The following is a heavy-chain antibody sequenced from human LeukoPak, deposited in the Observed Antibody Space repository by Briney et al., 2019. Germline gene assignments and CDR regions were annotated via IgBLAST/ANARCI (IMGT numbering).Heavy chain of an antibody. D-gene: IGHD6-6*01. J-gene: IGHJ4*02. CDR1: GFTFSSYW. CDR3: AKDIRATSIAAPDF. V-gene: IGHV3-74*01. Sequence: QPGGSLRLSCAASGFTFSSYWMHWVRQAPGKGLVWVSRINSDGSTTNYADSVKGRFTISRDNAKNFVFLQMNSLRAEDTALYYCAKDIRATSIAAPDFWGQGTLVTVSS. CDR2: INSDGSTT.